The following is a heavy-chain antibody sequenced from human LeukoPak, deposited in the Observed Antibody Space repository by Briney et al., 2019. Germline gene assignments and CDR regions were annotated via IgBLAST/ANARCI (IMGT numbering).Heavy chain of an antibody. Sequence: GGSLTLSCAASGFTFRSYSMNWVRQAPGKGLEWVSYISTTSSTIYYAASVKGGFTISRDNAKHPRYLQMNSLTDEDTAIYYCARGPLMVPQLLPYYFDYWGQGTLLTVPS. CDR3: ARGPLMVPQLLPYYFDY. J-gene: IGHJ4*02. D-gene: IGHD3-10*01. V-gene: IGHV3-48*02. CDR1: GFTFRSYS. CDR2: ISTTSSTI.